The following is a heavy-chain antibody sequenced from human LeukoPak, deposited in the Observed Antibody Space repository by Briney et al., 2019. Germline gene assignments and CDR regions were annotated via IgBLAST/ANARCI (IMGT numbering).Heavy chain of an antibody. V-gene: IGHV3-23*01. CDR2: ISGSGGST. Sequence: PGGSLRLSCAASGFTFSSYAMSWVRQAPGKGLEWVSAISGSGGSTYYADSVKGRFTISRDNSKSTLYLQMNSLRAEDTAVYYCARDGRTYDSSGYYYYWGQGTLVTVSS. J-gene: IGHJ4*02. D-gene: IGHD3-22*01. CDR3: ARDGRTYDSSGYYYY. CDR1: GFTFSSYA.